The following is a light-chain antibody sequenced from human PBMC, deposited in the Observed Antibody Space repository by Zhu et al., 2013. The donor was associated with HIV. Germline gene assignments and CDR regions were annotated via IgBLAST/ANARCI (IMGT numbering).Light chain of an antibody. V-gene: IGLV2-14*01. CDR3: CSYAGTYSWV. CDR1: SSDVGGYNY. J-gene: IGLJ3*02. Sequence: QSALTQPASVSGSPGQSITISCTGTSSDVGGYNYVSWYQQHPGKAPKLMIYEVSNRPSGVSNRFSGSKSGNTASLTISGLQAEDEGNYYCCSYAGTYSWVFGGGTKVTVL. CDR2: EVS.